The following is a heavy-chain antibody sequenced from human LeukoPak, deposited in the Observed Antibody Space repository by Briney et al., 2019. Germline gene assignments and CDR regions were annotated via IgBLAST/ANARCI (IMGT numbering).Heavy chain of an antibody. V-gene: IGHV1-8*03. CDR2: MNPNSGNT. CDR3: ARTRYSYGNYYYYYMDV. D-gene: IGHD5-18*01. Sequence: ASVKVSCKASGYTFTSYDINWVRQATGQGLEWMGWMNPNSGNTGYAQKFQGRVTITRNTSISTAYMELSSLRSEDTAVYHCARTRYSYGNYYYYYMDVWGKGTTVTVSS. CDR1: GYTFTSYD. J-gene: IGHJ6*03.